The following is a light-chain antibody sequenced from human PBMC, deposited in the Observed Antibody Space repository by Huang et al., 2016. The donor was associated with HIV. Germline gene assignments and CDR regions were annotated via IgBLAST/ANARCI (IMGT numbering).Light chain of an antibody. V-gene: IGKV3-11*01. CDR1: QSVGNY. CDR2: DTS. CDR3: QQRSSGVT. Sequence: IVLTQSPATLSWYPGERVTLSCRASQSVGNYIAWYQQHPGQSPKLLIYDTSTTATGTPVRFSGSGSGTDFTLTISILESEDFAVYYCQQRSSGVTFGGGTKV. J-gene: IGKJ4*01.